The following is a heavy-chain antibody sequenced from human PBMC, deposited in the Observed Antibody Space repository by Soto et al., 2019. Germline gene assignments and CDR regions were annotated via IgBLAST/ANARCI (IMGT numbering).Heavy chain of an antibody. CDR2: INTYNGNT. Sequence: QVQLVQSGAEVKNPGASVKVSCKASGYTFTRYGIGWARQAPGQGLEWMGWINTYNGNTNYAQNVQGRVTLTTDTDTSTAYMELRSRRSNDTAIYYCARVDVDGTPRPQDVWGQGTTVIVSS. V-gene: IGHV1-18*01. D-gene: IGHD2-2*03. CDR1: GYTFTRYG. J-gene: IGHJ6*02. CDR3: ARVDVDGTPRPQDV.